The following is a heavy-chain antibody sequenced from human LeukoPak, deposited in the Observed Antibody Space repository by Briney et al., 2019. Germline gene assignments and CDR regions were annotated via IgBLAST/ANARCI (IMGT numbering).Heavy chain of an antibody. CDR1: GGTFSSYA. Sequence: ASVKVSCKASGGTFSSYAISWVRQAPGQGLEWMGGIIPIFGTANYAQKFQGRVTITADESTSTAYMELSSLRSEDTAVYYCARMDRQLVSSAEYFQHWGQGTLVTVSS. D-gene: IGHD6-13*01. J-gene: IGHJ1*01. CDR3: ARMDRQLVSSAEYFQH. V-gene: IGHV1-69*13. CDR2: IIPIFGTA.